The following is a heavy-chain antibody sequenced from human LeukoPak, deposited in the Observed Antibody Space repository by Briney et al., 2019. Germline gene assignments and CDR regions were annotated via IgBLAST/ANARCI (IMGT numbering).Heavy chain of an antibody. Sequence: GASVKVSCKASGYTFTGYYMHWVRQAPGQGLEWMGWVNPNSGGTNYAQKFQGWVTMTRDTSISTAYMELSRLRSDDTAVYYCARGDGESLHFDYWGQRTLVTVSS. CDR2: VNPNSGGT. CDR1: GYTFTGYY. D-gene: IGHD3-10*01. J-gene: IGHJ4*02. CDR3: ARGDGESLHFDY. V-gene: IGHV1-2*04.